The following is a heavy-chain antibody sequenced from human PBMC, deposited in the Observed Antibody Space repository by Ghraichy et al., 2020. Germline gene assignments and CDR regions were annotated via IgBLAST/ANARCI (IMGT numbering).Heavy chain of an antibody. CDR1: GFTFNNYA. CDR2: ISGSADTT. D-gene: IGHD4-23*01. CDR3: AWHSRWSDFDC. J-gene: IGHJ4*02. Sequence: GGSLRLSCAASGFTFNNYAMSWVRQAPGKGLEWVSAISGSADTTYYANSVRGRFTISRDNSKNSVYLRMNSLRAEDTAVYYCAWHSRWSDFDCWGQGTLVTVSS. V-gene: IGHV3-23*01.